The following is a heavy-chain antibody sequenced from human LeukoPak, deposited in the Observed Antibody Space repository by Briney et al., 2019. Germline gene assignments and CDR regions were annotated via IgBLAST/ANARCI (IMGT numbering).Heavy chain of an antibody. CDR2: ISGSGGST. J-gene: IGHJ6*02. Sequence: GGSLRLSCAASGFTFSSYAMSRVRQAPGKGLEWVSAISGSGGSTYYADSVKGRFTISRDNSKNTLYLQMNSLRAEDTAVYYCAKDQVYSSSWYSYYYYGMDVWGQGTTVTVSS. CDR3: AKDQVYSSSWYSYYYYGMDV. CDR1: GFTFSSYA. V-gene: IGHV3-23*01. D-gene: IGHD6-13*01.